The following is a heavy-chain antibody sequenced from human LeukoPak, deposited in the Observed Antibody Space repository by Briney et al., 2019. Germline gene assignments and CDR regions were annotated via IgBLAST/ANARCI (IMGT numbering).Heavy chain of an antibody. V-gene: IGHV5-51*01. J-gene: IGHJ4*02. CDR1: GYTFGTYW. CDR2: IYPADSDT. D-gene: IGHD2-15*01. CDR3: ARHRMGTCRAGNCYLDY. Sequence: GESLKISCEASGYTFGTYWIAWGRQMPGKGLEWMAIIYPADSDTRYSPSFQGQVTVSADMSISTAYLQWSSLKASDTAIYYCARHRMGTCRAGNCYLDYWGQGTLVTVSS.